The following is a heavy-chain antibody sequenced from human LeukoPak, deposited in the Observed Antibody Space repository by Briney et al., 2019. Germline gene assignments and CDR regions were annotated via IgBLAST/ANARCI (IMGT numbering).Heavy chain of an antibody. D-gene: IGHD3-10*01. Sequence: PSETLSLTCTVSGGSISSYYWSWIRQPPGKGLEWIGYIYYSGSTNYNPSLKSRVTISVDTSKDQFSLKLSPVTAADTAVYYCARHPDYYGSGSYYIHTNWFDPWGQGTLVTVSS. CDR1: GGSISSYY. J-gene: IGHJ5*02. CDR3: ARHPDYYGSGSYYIHTNWFDP. CDR2: IYYSGST. V-gene: IGHV4-59*08.